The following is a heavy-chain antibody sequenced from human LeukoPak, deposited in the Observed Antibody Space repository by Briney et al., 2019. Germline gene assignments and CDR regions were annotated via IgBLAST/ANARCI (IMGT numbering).Heavy chain of an antibody. J-gene: IGHJ5*02. Sequence: ASVKVSCKASGGTFSSYAISWVRQAPGQGLEWMGRIIPIFGTANYAQKFQGRVTITTDESTSTAYMELSSLRSDDTAVYYCARDSSSWSDWFDPWGQGTLVTVSS. D-gene: IGHD6-13*01. V-gene: IGHV1-69*05. CDR2: IIPIFGTA. CDR3: ARDSSSWSDWFDP. CDR1: GGTFSSYA.